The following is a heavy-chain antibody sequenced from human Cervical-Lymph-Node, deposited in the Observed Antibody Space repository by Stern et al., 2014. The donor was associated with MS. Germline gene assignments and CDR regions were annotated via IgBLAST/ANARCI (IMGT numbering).Heavy chain of an antibody. CDR2: IWYDGSNP. CDR3: ASAYSSSHYYFDY. D-gene: IGHD6-13*01. J-gene: IGHJ4*02. Sequence: VQLLEFGGGVVQSGRSLRLFCAASGFSFSRYAMHWVRQAPGKGLEWVALIWYDGSNPYYADSVTGRFTISRDNYKNTLYLQMNSLRAEDTAVYYCASAYSSSHYYFDYWGQGTLVTVSS. CDR1: GFSFSRYA. V-gene: IGHV3-33*01.